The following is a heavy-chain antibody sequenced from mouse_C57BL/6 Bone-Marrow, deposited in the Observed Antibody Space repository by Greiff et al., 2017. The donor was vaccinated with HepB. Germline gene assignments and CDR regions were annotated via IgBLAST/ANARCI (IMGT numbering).Heavy chain of an antibody. CDR1: GYTFTSYG. CDR2: IYPRSGNT. Sequence: QVQLKQSGAELARPGASVKLSCKASGYTFTSYGISWVKQRTGQGLEWIGEIYPRSGNTYYNEKFKGKATLTADTSSSTAYMELRSLTSEDSAVYFCARALRPSGCYFDYWGQGTTLTVSS. V-gene: IGHV1-81*01. CDR3: ARALRPSGCYFDY. J-gene: IGHJ2*01. D-gene: IGHD1-2*01.